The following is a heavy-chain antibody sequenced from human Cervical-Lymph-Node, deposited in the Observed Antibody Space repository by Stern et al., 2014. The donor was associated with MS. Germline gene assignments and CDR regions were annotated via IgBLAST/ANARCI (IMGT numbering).Heavy chain of an antibody. CDR2: IYPDDSDT. Sequence: VQLVESGAEVKKPGESLKMSCKASGYSFTNYWIAWVRQVPGKGLECMGIIYPDDSDTRYSPSFQGQVTISADKSISTAYLQLNSRRASDTAIYYCARRGSSGRTFGSLAYWGQGTQVTVSS. D-gene: IGHD3-16*01. V-gene: IGHV5-51*01. J-gene: IGHJ4*02. CDR1: GYSFTNYW. CDR3: ARRGSSGRTFGSLAY.